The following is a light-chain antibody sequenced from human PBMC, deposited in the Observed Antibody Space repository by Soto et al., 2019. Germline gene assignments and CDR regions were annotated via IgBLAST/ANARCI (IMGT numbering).Light chain of an antibody. J-gene: IGKJ2*01. CDR1: QDISNY. V-gene: IGKV1-33*01. Sequence: DIQMTQSPSSLPASVVDRGTITCQASQDISNYLKWYQQKPGKAPKLLIYDASNLETGGPSRFSGSGSGTDFTFTISSLQPEDIATYYCQQYDNTMYTFGQWTKLEIK. CDR3: QQYDNTMYT. CDR2: DAS.